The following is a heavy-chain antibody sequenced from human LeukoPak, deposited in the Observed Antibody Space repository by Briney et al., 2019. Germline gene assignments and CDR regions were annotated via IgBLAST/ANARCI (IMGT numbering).Heavy chain of an antibody. D-gene: IGHD6-13*01. V-gene: IGHV4-59*01. CDR2: IYYSGST. Sequence: SETLTLTCTVSGGSISSYYWSWIRQPPGKGLEWIGYIYYSGSTNYNPSLKSRVTISVDTSKNQFSLKLSSVTAADAAVYYCARGSRGSSSWYGVTAAFDIWGQGTMDTVSS. J-gene: IGHJ3*02. CDR3: ARGSRGSSSWYGVTAAFDI. CDR1: GGSISSYY.